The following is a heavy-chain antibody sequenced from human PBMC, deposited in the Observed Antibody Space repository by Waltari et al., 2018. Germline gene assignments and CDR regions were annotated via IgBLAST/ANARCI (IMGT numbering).Heavy chain of an antibody. Sequence: QLQLQESGPGLVKPSETLSLTCTVSGGSISSSSYYWGWIRQPPGKGLEWIGSIYYSGSTYYNPSLKSRVTISVDTSKNQFSLKLSSVTAADTAVYYCARRTDHYGRAFDIWGQGTMVTVSS. D-gene: IGHD4-17*01. CDR3: ARRTDHYGRAFDI. CDR2: IYYSGST. V-gene: IGHV4-39*01. J-gene: IGHJ3*02. CDR1: GGSISSSSYY.